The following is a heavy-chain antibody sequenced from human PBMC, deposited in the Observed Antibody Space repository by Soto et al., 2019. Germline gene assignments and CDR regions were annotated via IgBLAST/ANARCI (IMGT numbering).Heavy chain of an antibody. J-gene: IGHJ5*02. V-gene: IGHV1-8*01. Sequence: QVQLVQSGAEVKKPGASVKVSCKASGYTFTSYDINWVRQATGQGLEWMGWMNPNSGNTGYAQKFKGRVTIARNTSIRPAYMGLSSLRSEDTAVYYCARRRVLNGSSMTKGGRYWFDPWGQGTLVTVSS. CDR2: MNPNSGNT. CDR1: GYTFTSYD. D-gene: IGHD6-13*01. CDR3: ARRRVLNGSSMTKGGRYWFDP.